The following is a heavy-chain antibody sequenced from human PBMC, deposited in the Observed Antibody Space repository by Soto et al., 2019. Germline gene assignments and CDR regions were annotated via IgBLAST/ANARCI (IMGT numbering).Heavy chain of an antibody. CDR3: AIAKLVPAYWEWFDP. V-gene: IGHV4-31*03. D-gene: IGHD2-2*01. CDR1: GDSISSRTYY. Sequence: QVQLQESGPGLVKPSQTLSLTCTISGDSISSRTYYWSWIRQNPGKGLEWIGYIFYSGSGHNNPSLNGRVTISVDTSRIEFSLKLSSVTAADTAVYYCAIAKLVPAYWEWFDPWGQGTLVTVSS. J-gene: IGHJ5*02. CDR2: IFYSGSG.